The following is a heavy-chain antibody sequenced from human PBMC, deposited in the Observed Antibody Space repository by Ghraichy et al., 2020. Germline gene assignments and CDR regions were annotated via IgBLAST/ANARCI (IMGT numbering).Heavy chain of an antibody. V-gene: IGHV3-74*01. CDR2: INTDGSNL. Sequence: GGSLRLSCEASGYTFRNNWMHWVRQAPGKGLVWVSRINTDGSNLLYADSVKGRFIISRDNARNTLYLQMNSLRAEDTAVYYCVRDTLSELSFFDIWGQGTTVTVTS. CDR1: GYTFRNNW. CDR3: VRDTLSELSFFDI. D-gene: IGHD3-16*01. J-gene: IGHJ3*02.